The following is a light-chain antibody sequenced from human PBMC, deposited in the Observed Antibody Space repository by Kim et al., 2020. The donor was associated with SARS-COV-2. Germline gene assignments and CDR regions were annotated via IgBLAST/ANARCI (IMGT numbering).Light chain of an antibody. CDR3: QAWDNGVV. V-gene: IGLV3-1*01. J-gene: IGLJ2*01. Sequence: VSPGQTASISCAGDNLGDKFVCLYQQRPGQSPLLFIYQDDKRPSGIPERFSGSNSGGTATLTISGTQAMDEADYYCQAWDNGVVFGGGTQLTVL. CDR1: NLGDKF. CDR2: QDD.